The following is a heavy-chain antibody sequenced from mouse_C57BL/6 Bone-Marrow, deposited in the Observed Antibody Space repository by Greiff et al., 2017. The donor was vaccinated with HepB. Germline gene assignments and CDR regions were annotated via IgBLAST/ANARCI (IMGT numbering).Heavy chain of an antibody. J-gene: IGHJ1*03. D-gene: IGHD1-1*01. Sequence: VQLQQSGAELVRPGASVTLSCKASGYTFTDYEMHWVKQTPVHGLEWIGAIDPETGGTAYNQKFKGKAILTADKSSSTAYMELRSLTSEDSAVYYCTREGTTVVARYWYFDVWGTGTTVTVSS. CDR3: TREGTTVVARYWYFDV. V-gene: IGHV1-15*01. CDR2: IDPETGGT. CDR1: GYTFTDYE.